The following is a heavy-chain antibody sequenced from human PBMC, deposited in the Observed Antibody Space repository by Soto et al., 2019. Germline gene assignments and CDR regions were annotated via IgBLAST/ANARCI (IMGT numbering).Heavy chain of an antibody. D-gene: IGHD3-3*01. CDR1: GFTFSSYG. Sequence: PGGSRRLSCAASGFTFSSYGMHWVRQAPGKGLEWVAVIWYDGSNKYYADSVKGRFTIYRDNSKNTLYLQMNSLRAEDTAVYYCAREGPYYDFWSGYRPYYYYGMDVWGQGTTVTVS. V-gene: IGHV3-33*01. CDR3: AREGPYYDFWSGYRPYYYYGMDV. J-gene: IGHJ6*02. CDR2: IWYDGSNK.